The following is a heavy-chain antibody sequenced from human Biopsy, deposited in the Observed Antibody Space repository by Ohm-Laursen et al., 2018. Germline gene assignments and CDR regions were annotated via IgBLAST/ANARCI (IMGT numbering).Heavy chain of an antibody. CDR3: ARHPTGFWFDP. V-gene: IGHV4-39*01. CDR2: IFYGGIT. CDR1: GGSISSETNY. Sequence: SDTLSLTCAVSGGSISSETNYWGWIRQPPGKGLEWIGSIFYGGITYYNPFLKSRVTISVDTSKNQFSLNLSSVTGADTAVYYCARHPTGFWFDPWGQGTLVIVSS. J-gene: IGHJ5*02.